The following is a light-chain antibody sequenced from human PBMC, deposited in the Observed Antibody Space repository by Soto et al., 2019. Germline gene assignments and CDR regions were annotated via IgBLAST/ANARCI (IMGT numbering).Light chain of an antibody. V-gene: IGKV1-5*01. CDR1: QSFSGW. CDR3: QQFRT. Sequence: DIQMTQSPSTLSASVGDRVTVTCRASQSFSGWLAWYQQKPGKAPKLLIYDVSTLESGVPSRFSGGGSGTEFTLTSSRRQPDDFATCYCQQFRTFGQGTKVEIK. J-gene: IGKJ1*01. CDR2: DVS.